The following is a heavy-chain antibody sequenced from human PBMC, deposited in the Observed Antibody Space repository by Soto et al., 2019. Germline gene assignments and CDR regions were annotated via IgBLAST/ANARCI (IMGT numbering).Heavy chain of an antibody. CDR3: AREKMGIGGGAVEY. Sequence: EVQLVESGGGLIQPGGSLRLSCAASGFSVRSNYMSWVRQAPGKGLEWVSVIYSGGSTYYADSVKGRFTISRDNSKNTLSLQMNSLGAEDTAVYYCAREKMGIGGGAVEYWGRGTLVTVSS. D-gene: IGHD2-21*01. CDR1: GFSVRSNY. J-gene: IGHJ4*02. CDR2: IYSGGST. V-gene: IGHV3-53*01.